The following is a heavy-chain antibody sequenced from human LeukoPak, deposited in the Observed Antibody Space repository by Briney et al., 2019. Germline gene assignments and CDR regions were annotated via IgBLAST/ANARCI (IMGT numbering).Heavy chain of an antibody. CDR2: ISSSSSTI. V-gene: IGHV3-48*01. J-gene: IGHJ5*02. Sequence: GGSLRLSCAASGFTFSSYEMNWVRQAPGKGLEWVSYISSSSSTIYYADSVKGRFTISRDNAKNSLYLQMNSLRAEDTAVYYCARVPPRFDPWGQGTLVTVSS. CDR3: ARVPPRFDP. CDR1: GFTFSSYE.